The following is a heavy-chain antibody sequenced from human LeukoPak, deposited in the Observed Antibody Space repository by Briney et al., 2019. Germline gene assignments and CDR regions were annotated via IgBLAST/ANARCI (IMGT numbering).Heavy chain of an antibody. Sequence: PSETLSLTCTVSGGSISSSSYYWGWIRQPPGKGLEWIGSIYYSGSTYYNPSLKSRVTISVDTSKNQFSLKLSSVTAADTAVYYCARHSSGWYGYYYYYGMDVWGQGTTVTVSS. V-gene: IGHV4-39*01. D-gene: IGHD6-19*01. CDR2: IYYSGST. CDR3: ARHSSGWYGYYYYYGMDV. CDR1: GGSISSSSYY. J-gene: IGHJ6*02.